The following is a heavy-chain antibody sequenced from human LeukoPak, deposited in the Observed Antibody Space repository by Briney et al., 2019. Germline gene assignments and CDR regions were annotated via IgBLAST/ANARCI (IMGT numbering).Heavy chain of an antibody. Sequence: PGGSLTLSCAASGFTVSSNYMSWVRQAPGKGLEWVSDIYSGGSTYYADSVKGRFTISRDNSKNTLYLQMNSLRAEDTAVYYCARGGGGYYDSSGYYPDYFDYWGQGTLVTVSS. D-gene: IGHD3-22*01. V-gene: IGHV3-53*01. CDR2: IYSGGST. J-gene: IGHJ4*02. CDR1: GFTVSSNY. CDR3: ARGGGGYYDSSGYYPDYFDY.